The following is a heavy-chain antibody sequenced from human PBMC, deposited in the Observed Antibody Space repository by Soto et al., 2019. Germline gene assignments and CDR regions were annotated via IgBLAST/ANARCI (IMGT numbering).Heavy chain of an antibody. Sequence: VESGGGLVQPGGSLRLSCAASGFTFSTYWMTWVRQAPGKGLEWVANIKQDGSEKYYVDSVKGRFTISRDNAKKSLYLQMNSLRAEDTAVYYCARGLGYTSGWYYCDYWGQGTLVTVSS. CDR2: IKQDGSEK. CDR3: ARGLGYTSGWYYCDY. CDR1: GFTFSTYW. D-gene: IGHD6-19*01. J-gene: IGHJ4*02. V-gene: IGHV3-7*01.